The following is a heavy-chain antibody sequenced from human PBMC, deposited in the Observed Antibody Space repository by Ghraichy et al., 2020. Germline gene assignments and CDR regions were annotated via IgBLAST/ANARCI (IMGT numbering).Heavy chain of an antibody. CDR2: IYSGGST. CDR1: GFLVSTNY. V-gene: IGHV3-66*01. J-gene: IGHJ6*02. D-gene: IGHD3-22*01. Sequence: GGSLRLSCTASGFLVSTNYMNWVRQAPGKGLEWVSVIYSGGSTSYAHSVKGRCTISRDNSKNMVYLQMNSLRAEDTAVYYCARDAYYYDSSGAPELGMDVLGQGTTVTVSS. CDR3: ARDAYYYDSSGAPELGMDV.